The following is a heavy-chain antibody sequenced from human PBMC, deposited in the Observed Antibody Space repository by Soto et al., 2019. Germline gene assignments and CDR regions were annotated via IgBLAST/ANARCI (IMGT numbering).Heavy chain of an antibody. Sequence: QVHLVQSGAEVKKPGSSVKVSCKASGGTFSSYTISWVRQAPGQGLEWMGRIIPILGIANYAQKFQGRVTITADKSTSTAYMELSSLRSENTAVYYRAIGYAYWGYWGQGTLVTVSS. CDR3: AIGYAYWGY. V-gene: IGHV1-69*02. CDR2: IIPILGIA. J-gene: IGHJ4*02. CDR1: GGTFSSYT. D-gene: IGHD3-16*01.